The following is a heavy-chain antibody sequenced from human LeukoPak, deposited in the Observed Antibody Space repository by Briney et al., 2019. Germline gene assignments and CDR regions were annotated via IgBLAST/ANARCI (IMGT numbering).Heavy chain of an antibody. V-gene: IGHV3-11*01. CDR2: ISKKTAI. CDR1: GFSVSDYY. D-gene: IGHD3-10*01. CDR3: ARGTYYSGSGPGSWFDA. J-gene: IGHJ5*01. Sequence: GGSLRLSCAASGFSVSDYYMNWIRQSPGKGLDWVSHISKKTAIEYADSVKGRFTISRDNANNLLLLQMDSLRPEDTGVYYCARGTYYSGSGPGSWFDAWCHVTPVTVSS.